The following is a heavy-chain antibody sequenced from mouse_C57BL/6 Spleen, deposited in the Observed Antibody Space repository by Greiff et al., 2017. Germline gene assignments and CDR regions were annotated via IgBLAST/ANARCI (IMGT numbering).Heavy chain of an antibody. CDR1: GYTFTEYT. J-gene: IGHJ2*01. CDR3: ARHKNYKSDPVYYFDY. D-gene: IGHD2-12*01. V-gene: IGHV1-62-2*01. Sequence: QVQLQQSGAELVKPGASVKLSCKASGYTFTEYTIHWVKQRSGQGLEWIGWFYPGSGSIKYNEKFKDKATLTADKSSSTVYMELSRLTSEDSAVYFCARHKNYKSDPVYYFDYWGQGTTRTVSS. CDR2: FYPGSGSI.